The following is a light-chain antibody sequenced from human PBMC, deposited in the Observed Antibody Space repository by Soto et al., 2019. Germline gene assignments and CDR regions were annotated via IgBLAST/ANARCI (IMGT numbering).Light chain of an antibody. J-gene: IGKJ3*01. CDR1: QSLLHSNGYNY. Sequence: DLVMTQSPLSLPVTPGEPASISCRSSQSLLHSNGYNYLDWYLQKPGQSPQLLIYLGSNRASGVPDRYSGRGSGTDFTLKISRVEAADVGVYYCMQPLHTLVTFGLGTKVDIK. CDR3: MQPLHTLVT. V-gene: IGKV2-28*01. CDR2: LGS.